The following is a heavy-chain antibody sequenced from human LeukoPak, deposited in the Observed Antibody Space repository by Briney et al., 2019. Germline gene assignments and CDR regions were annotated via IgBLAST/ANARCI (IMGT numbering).Heavy chain of an antibody. Sequence: ASVKVSCKASGYNFISYYMHWVRQAPGQGLEWMGIINPSGGSTSYAQKFQDRVTMTRDTSTSTVYMELSSLKSEHTAVYYCAREDVVLVDAVRYYYYGMDVWGQGTTVTVSS. CDR1: GYNFISYY. D-gene: IGHD2-8*01. CDR2: INPSGGST. V-gene: IGHV1-46*01. CDR3: AREDVVLVDAVRYYYYGMDV. J-gene: IGHJ6*02.